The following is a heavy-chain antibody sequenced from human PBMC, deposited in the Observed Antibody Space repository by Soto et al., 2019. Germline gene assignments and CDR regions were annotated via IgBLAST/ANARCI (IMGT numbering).Heavy chain of an antibody. J-gene: IGHJ6*02. V-gene: IGHV4-4*02. CDR2: IYHSGST. CDR1: GGSISSSNW. D-gene: IGHD3-10*01. Sequence: PSETLSLTCAVSGGSISSSNWWSWVRQPPGKGLEWIGEIYHSGSTNYNPSLKSRVTISVDKSKNQFSLKLSSVTAADTAVYYCARCYGSGSSYYYYYVMDVWGQGTRVTVSS. CDR3: ARCYGSGSSYYYYYVMDV.